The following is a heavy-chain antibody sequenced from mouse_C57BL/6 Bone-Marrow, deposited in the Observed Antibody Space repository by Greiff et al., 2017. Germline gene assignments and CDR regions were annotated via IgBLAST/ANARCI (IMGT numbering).Heavy chain of an antibody. Sequence: EVQLKESGAELVRPGASVKLSCTASGFNIKDDYMHWVKQRPEQGLEWIGWIDPENGDTEYASKFQGKATITADTSSNTAYLQLSSLTSEDTAVYYCTTYYSNYVFAYWGQGTLVTVSA. V-gene: IGHV14-4*01. J-gene: IGHJ3*01. D-gene: IGHD2-5*01. CDR2: IDPENGDT. CDR1: GFNIKDDY. CDR3: TTYYSNYVFAY.